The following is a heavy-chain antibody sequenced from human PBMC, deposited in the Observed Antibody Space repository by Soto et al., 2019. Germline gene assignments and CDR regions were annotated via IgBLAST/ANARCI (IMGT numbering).Heavy chain of an antibody. V-gene: IGHV6-1*01. CDR3: VRYNISLAYAFDV. Sequence: KTLSVTCVISGDSVYSKTAGWNWIRQSPSRGLEWLGMTYYRSRWYMDYAVSVSGRIVSNADTSRNQFSLLLNSVTPADTAIYYCVRYNISLAYAFDVWGQGTTVTVSS. CDR1: GDSVYSKTAG. J-gene: IGHJ6*02. CDR2: TYYRSRWYM. D-gene: IGHD1-20*01.